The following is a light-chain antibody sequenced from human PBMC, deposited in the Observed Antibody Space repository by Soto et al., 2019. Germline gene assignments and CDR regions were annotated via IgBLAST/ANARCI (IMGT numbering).Light chain of an antibody. V-gene: IGKV1-6*01. CDR1: QGIRND. CDR2: ASS. J-gene: IGKJ1*01. CDR3: LQDYTYPRT. Sequence: AIQMTQSPSSLSASVGDRVNITCRASQGIRNDLAWYQQRQGAAHKLLIFASSNLQTGVPSRFRGSGSGTDFTLSISSLLPDDFATYYCLQDYTYPRTFGQGTKVDIK.